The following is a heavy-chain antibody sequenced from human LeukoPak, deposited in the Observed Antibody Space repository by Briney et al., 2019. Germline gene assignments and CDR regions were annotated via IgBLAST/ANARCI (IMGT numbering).Heavy chain of an antibody. CDR3: AVTGLYNYYYYYYMDV. CDR1: GGTFSSYA. D-gene: IGHD7-27*01. Sequence: SVKVSCKASGGTFSSYAISWVRQAPGQGLEWMGRIIPIFGTANYAQKFQGRVAITTDESTSTAYMELSSLRSEDTAVYYCAVTGLYNYYYYYYMDVWGKGTTVTVSS. J-gene: IGHJ6*03. CDR2: IIPIFGTA. V-gene: IGHV1-69*05.